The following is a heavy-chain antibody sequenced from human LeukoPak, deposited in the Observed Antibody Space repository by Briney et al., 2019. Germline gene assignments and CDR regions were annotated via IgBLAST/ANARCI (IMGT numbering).Heavy chain of an antibody. J-gene: IGHJ4*02. CDR1: GGSFSGYY. D-gene: IGHD2-2*01. CDR3: ARGYCRSTSCSPYYFDY. V-gene: IGHV4-34*01. Sequence: AETLSLTCAVYGGSFSGYYWSWIRQPPGKGLEWVGEINHRGRTNNNPSLTSRVTISLDTSNNQLSLKLSSVTAADTAVYYCARGYCRSTSCSPYYFDYWGQGTLVTVSS. CDR2: INHRGRT.